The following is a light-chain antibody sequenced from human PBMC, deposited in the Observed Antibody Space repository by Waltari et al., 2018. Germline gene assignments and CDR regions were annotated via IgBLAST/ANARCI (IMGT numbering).Light chain of an antibody. CDR3: QQYDGSVVT. CDR2: SAS. Sequence: EIGFTQSPGPLFVPPGERVTASSRARQTITCSWLTWYHQKPGQAPRLLIYSASNRAPGIPDQFSGSGSGTDFTPTISRLEPEDSAVYYCQQYDGSVVTFRGGTKVEIK. CDR1: QTITCSW. V-gene: IGKV3-20*01. J-gene: IGKJ4*01.